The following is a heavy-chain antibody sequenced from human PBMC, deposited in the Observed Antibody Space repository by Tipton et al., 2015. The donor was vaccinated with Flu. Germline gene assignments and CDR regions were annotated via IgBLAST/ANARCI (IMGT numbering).Heavy chain of an antibody. D-gene: IGHD3-10*01. Sequence: QLVQSGAEVKKPGASVKVSCKASGYSFTGFSIHWVRQAPGQGLEWMGWSNPNSDGTKYAQKFQGRVTMTGDTSISTAYMELSGLRSDDTAVYYCAISMFRAPPHDYWGQGTLVTVSS. CDR2: SNPNSDGT. CDR1: GYSFTGFS. V-gene: IGHV1-2*02. J-gene: IGHJ4*02. CDR3: AISMFRAPPHDY.